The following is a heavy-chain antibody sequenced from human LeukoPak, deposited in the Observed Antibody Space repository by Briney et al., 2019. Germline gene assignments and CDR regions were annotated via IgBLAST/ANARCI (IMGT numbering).Heavy chain of an antibody. V-gene: IGHV3-21*01. CDR1: GFTFSSYS. CDR3: ARDLGRFLEWLPTSYYYYGMDV. J-gene: IGHJ6*02. D-gene: IGHD3-3*01. CDR2: ISSGSSYR. Sequence: GGALRLSCAAYGFTFSSYSMNWVRQAPGKGLEWVSSISSGSSYRYYADSVKGRFTISRDSAKNSLYLQVNSLRAEDTAVFYCARDLGRFLEWLPTSYYYYGMDVWGQGTTVTVSS.